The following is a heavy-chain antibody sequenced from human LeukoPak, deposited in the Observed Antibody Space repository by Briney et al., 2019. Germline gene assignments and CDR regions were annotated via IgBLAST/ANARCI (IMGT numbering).Heavy chain of an antibody. CDR1: GFTFSSYA. CDR2: ISGSGGST. CDR3: AKANYDFWSGSFIYNGMDV. V-gene: IGHV3-23*01. Sequence: PGGSLRLSCAASGFTFSSYAMSWVRQAPGKGLEWVSAISGSGGSTYYADSVKGRFTISRDNSKNTLYLQMNSLRAEDTAVYYCAKANYDFWSGSFIYNGMDVWGQGTTVTVSS. J-gene: IGHJ6*02. D-gene: IGHD3-3*01.